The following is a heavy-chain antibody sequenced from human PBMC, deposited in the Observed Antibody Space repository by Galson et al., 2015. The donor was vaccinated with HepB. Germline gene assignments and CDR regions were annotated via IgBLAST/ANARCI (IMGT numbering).Heavy chain of an antibody. CDR3: ASGRGLVVITLGIDY. D-gene: IGHD3-22*01. J-gene: IGHJ4*02. V-gene: IGHV3-23*01. Sequence: SLRLSCAASGFTFSNYAMNWVRQAPGKGLEWVSAISGSGGSTYYADSVKGRFTISRDNSKNTLYLQMNSLRAEDTAVYYCASGRGLVVITLGIDYWGQGTLVTVSS. CDR1: GFTFSNYA. CDR2: ISGSGGST.